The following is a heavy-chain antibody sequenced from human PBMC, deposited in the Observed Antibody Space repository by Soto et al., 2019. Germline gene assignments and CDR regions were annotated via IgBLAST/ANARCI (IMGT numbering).Heavy chain of an antibody. V-gene: IGHV3-74*01. J-gene: IGHJ5*02. D-gene: IGHD2-21*02. CDR2: IIGDGSTT. Sequence: EVQLVESGGGLVQPGGSLRLSCAASGFTFSTYWMHWVRQAPGKGLVWVSRIIGDGSTTNYADSVKGRFTISRDNAKNMLYLQVSGLRAEDTAVYYCARGGLRSYWFDPWGLGTLVTVSS. CDR1: GFTFSTYW. CDR3: ARGGLRSYWFDP.